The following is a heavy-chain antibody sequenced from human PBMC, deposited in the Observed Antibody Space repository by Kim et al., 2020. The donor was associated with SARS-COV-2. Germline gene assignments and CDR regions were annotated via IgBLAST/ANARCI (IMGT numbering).Heavy chain of an antibody. J-gene: IGHJ6*01. CDR3: AKDLKMVHGSGRYYYYYG. CDR2: ISYDGINK. V-gene: IGHV3-30*18. Sequence: GGSLRLSCAASGITFSSYAMHWFRQAPGKGLEWVAVISYDGINKNYADSVKGRFTISRDNSKNTLYLHMNSLRDEDTAVYYCAKDLKMVHGSGRYYYYYG. CDR1: GITFSSYA. D-gene: IGHD2-8*01.